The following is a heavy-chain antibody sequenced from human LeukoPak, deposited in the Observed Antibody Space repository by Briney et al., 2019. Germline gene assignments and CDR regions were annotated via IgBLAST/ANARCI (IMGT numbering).Heavy chain of an antibody. CDR2: IKRKTDGGTT. Sequence: PGGSLRLSCAAPGFTFSDAWMSWVRQAPGKGLEWVGRIKRKTDGGTTDYAAPVKGRFTISRDDSKNTVFLQMSSLKIEDTAVYYCGRGDQLFNWGQGTLVTVSS. CDR3: GRGDQLFN. V-gene: IGHV3-15*01. CDR1: GFTFSDAW. D-gene: IGHD2-2*01. J-gene: IGHJ4*02.